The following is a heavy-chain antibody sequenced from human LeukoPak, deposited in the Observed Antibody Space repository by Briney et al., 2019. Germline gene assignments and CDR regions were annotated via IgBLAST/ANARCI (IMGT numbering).Heavy chain of an antibody. V-gene: IGHV3-48*03. J-gene: IGHJ4*02. CDR3: ARARGYDTSGSDFDF. CDR2: ISSSGSTI. D-gene: IGHD3-22*01. Sequence: GRSLRLSCAASGFTFSSYEMNWVSQAPGKGLEWVSYISSSGSTIYYADSVKGRFTISRDNAKNSLYIQMNSLRAEDTALYCCARARGYDTSGSDFDFWGQGTLVTVSS. CDR1: GFTFSSYE.